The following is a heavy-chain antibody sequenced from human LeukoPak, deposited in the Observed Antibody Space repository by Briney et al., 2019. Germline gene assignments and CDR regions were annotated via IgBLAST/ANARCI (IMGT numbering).Heavy chain of an antibody. V-gene: IGHV1-69*13. CDR3: ARDPNDYGDYDSPLGV. Sequence: ASVTVSCKASGGTFSSYAISWVRQAPGQGLEWMGGIIPIFGTANYAQKFQGRVTITADESTSTAYMELSSLRSEDTAVYYCARDPNDYGDYDSPLGVWGQGTLVTVSS. CDR1: GGTFSSYA. D-gene: IGHD4-17*01. J-gene: IGHJ4*02. CDR2: IIPIFGTA.